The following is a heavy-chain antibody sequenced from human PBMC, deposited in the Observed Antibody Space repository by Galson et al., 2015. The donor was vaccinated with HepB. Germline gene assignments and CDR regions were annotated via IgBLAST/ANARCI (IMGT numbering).Heavy chain of an antibody. D-gene: IGHD6-13*01. J-gene: IGHJ3*02. CDR2: IDPSDSYT. CDR3: ARRPIAAAGIDAFDI. V-gene: IGHV5-10-1*01. Sequence: QSGAEVKKPGESLRISCKGSGYSFTSYWISWVRQMPGKGLEWMGRIDPSDSYTNYSPSFQGHVTISADKSISTAYLQWSSLKASDTAMYYCARRPIAAAGIDAFDIWGQGTMVTVSS. CDR1: GYSFTSYW.